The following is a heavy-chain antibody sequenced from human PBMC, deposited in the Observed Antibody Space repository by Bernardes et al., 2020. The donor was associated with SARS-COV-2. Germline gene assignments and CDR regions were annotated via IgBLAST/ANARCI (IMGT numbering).Heavy chain of an antibody. D-gene: IGHD3-10*01. Sequence: GSLRLSCAASGFTFSSYAMSWVRQAPGKGLEWVSAISGSGGSTYYADSVKGRFTVSRDNSKNTLYLQMNSLRVEDTAVYYCASVMATWDRGLFSNTYYFYGMDVWGQGTTVTVSS. CDR2: ISGSGGST. CDR3: ASVMATWDRGLFSNTYYFYGMDV. V-gene: IGHV3-23*01. J-gene: IGHJ6*02. CDR1: GFTFSSYA.